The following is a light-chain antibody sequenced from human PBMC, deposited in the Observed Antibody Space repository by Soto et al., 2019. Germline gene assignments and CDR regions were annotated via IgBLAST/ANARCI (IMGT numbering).Light chain of an antibody. V-gene: IGKV3-20*01. CDR2: GAS. Sequence: EIVLTQSPATLSLSPGESATLSCRTSQSVNSNYLAWYQHKPGQAPRLVIHGASSRATGIPDRFSGSGSGTDFTLTISRLEPEDCAVYFCQHYGTSFWTFGQGTKVEVK. CDR1: QSVNSNY. J-gene: IGKJ1*01. CDR3: QHYGTSFWT.